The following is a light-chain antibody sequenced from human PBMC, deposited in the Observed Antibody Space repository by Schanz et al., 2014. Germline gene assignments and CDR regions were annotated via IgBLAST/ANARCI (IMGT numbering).Light chain of an antibody. V-gene: IGLV3-21*02. Sequence: SYELTQPPSVSVAPGQTATISCGGNDIGSKVVHWYQQRPGRAPVVVVHRDTDRPSGIPERFSGSNSGDTATLTISRVEAGDEADYYCHVWDSSSYQNVFGTGTKLTVL. CDR2: RDT. CDR1: DIGSKV. CDR3: HVWDSSSYQNV. J-gene: IGLJ1*01.